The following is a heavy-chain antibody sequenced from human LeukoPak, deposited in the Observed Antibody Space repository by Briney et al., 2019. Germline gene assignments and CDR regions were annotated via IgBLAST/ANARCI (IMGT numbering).Heavy chain of an antibody. J-gene: IGHJ4*02. Sequence: SETLSLTCAVSGCSISSRNWWSWVRQPTGKGLEWIGEIYHSGSTNYNPSLKSRVTISVDKSKNQFSLKLSSVTAADTAVYYCARKYYYDAAGFDYWGQGTLVTVSS. CDR1: GCSISSRNW. D-gene: IGHD3-22*01. CDR3: ARKYYYDAAGFDY. V-gene: IGHV4-4*02. CDR2: IYHSGST.